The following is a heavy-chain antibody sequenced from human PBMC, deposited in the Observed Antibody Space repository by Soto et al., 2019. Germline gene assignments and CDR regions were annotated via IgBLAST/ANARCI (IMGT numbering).Heavy chain of an antibody. CDR3: ATYLRSDCSSTSCYYDAFDI. CDR2: FDPEDGET. Sequence: GASVKVPCKVSGYTLTELSMHWVRQAPGKGLEWMGGFDPEDGETIYAQKFQGRVTMTEDTSTDTAYMELSSLRSEDTAVYYCATYLRSDCSSTSCYYDAFDIWGQGTMVTVSS. J-gene: IGHJ3*02. CDR1: GYTLTELS. V-gene: IGHV1-24*01. D-gene: IGHD2-2*01.